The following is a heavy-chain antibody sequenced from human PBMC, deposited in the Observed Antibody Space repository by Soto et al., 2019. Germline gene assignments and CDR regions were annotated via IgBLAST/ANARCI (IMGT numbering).Heavy chain of an antibody. CDR3: AKDRSDFSDAFEI. Sequence: GGSLRLSCAASGFSVSSFGMSWVRQAPGKGLEWVSGFNSTSGQAYYTDSVKGRFTLSRDSSQNTIQLQMNSLRAEDTAVYYCAKDRSDFSDAFEIWGHGTMVTVSS. D-gene: IGHD3-3*01. CDR1: GFSVSSFG. J-gene: IGHJ3*02. CDR2: FNSTSGQA. V-gene: IGHV3-23*01.